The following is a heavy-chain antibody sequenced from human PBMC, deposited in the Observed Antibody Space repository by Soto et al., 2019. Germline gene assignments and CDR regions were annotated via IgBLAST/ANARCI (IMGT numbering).Heavy chain of an antibody. Sequence: GGSLRLSCAASGLSFGDYATHWVRQAPGKGLEWVAGISWNSGTIYYGDSVKGRFTISRDNAKSSLYLQMNSLRTDDTALYFCTKDMGNGWDAFDIWGQGTMVTVSS. V-gene: IGHV3-9*01. CDR3: TKDMGNGWDAFDI. CDR1: GLSFGDYA. J-gene: IGHJ3*02. CDR2: ISWNSGTI. D-gene: IGHD3-3*01.